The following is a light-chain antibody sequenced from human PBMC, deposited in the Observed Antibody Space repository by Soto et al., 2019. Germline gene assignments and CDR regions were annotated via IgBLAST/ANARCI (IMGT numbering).Light chain of an antibody. J-gene: IGLJ1*01. CDR1: SGFVGSFSL. V-gene: IGLV2-23*03. Sequence: QSVLAQPASVSGSPGQSITISCTGTSGFVGSFSLVSWYQQHPGKAPKVMISEGHRRPSGVPDRFSGSTSVNSASLTISGLQADDESGYYCCSYAGGYTFDVFGTGTKVTLL. CDR2: EGH. CDR3: CSYAGGYTFDV.